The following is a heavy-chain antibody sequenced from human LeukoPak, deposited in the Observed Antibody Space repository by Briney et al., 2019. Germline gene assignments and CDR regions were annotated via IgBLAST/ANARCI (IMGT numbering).Heavy chain of an antibody. CDR3: GRAGPVTKDHFMDV. J-gene: IGHJ6*03. Sequence: GGSLRLSCAVSGFTFTNYWMRWARQSPGKGLEGVANIYLDGSRAYYVDSVKGRFTISRDNAKNSLFLQMNSLSAEDTAVYYCGRAGPVTKDHFMDVWGKGTTVTVSS. CDR1: GFTFTNYW. D-gene: IGHD2-2*01. CDR2: IYLDGSRA. V-gene: IGHV3-7*01.